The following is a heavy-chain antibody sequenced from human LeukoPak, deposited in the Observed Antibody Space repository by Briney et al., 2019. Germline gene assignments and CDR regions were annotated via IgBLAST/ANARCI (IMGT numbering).Heavy chain of an antibody. CDR3: ARRGTPNAFDL. CDR2: LWYDGTNE. D-gene: IGHD3-16*01. Sequence: PGRSLRLSCAASGFTFDDYAMHWVRQAPGRGLEWVALLWYDGTNENYADSVKGRFTISRDNSKNTMYLQMNNLRAEDTAVYYCARRGTPNAFDLWGQGTMVTVSS. J-gene: IGHJ3*01. CDR1: GFTFDDYA. V-gene: IGHV3-33*08.